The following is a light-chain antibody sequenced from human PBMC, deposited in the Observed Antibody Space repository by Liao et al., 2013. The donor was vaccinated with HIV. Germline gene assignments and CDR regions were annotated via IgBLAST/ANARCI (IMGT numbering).Light chain of an antibody. CDR3: QSLDSSGAVV. CDR1: NIGSKS. V-gene: IGLV3-21*01. Sequence: SYELTQPPSVSVAPGKTATITCGGNNIGSKSVHWYHQKPGQAPVVVIYHENDRPSGIPERFSGSTSGTRVTLTISGVQAGDEADYFCQSLDSSGAVVFGGGTKLTV. CDR2: HEN. J-gene: IGLJ2*01.